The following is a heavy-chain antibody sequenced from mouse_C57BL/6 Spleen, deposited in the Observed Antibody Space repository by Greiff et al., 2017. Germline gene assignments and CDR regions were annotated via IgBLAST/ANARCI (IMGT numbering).Heavy chain of an antibody. CDR1: GYTFTSSG. D-gene: IGHD1-1*01. J-gene: IGHJ3*01. CDR3: AEASGSNCRCAY. Sequence: QVQLQQSGAELARPGASVKLSCKASGYTFTSSGISWVKQRTGQGLEWIGEIYPRSGNTYYNEKFKGKATLTADKSSSTAYMAVRSLTSEDSAVYFCAEASGSNCRCAYWGQGTLVTVSA. CDR2: IYPRSGNT. V-gene: IGHV1-81*01.